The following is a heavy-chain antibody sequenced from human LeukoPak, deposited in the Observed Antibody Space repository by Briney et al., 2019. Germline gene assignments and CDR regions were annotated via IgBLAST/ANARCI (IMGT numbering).Heavy chain of an antibody. V-gene: IGHV3-21*01. D-gene: IGHD3-22*01. Sequence: GGSLRLSCAASGFTFSSYAMSWVRQAPGKGLEWISSISSSSSYIFNADSVRGRFTISRDNAKNSLFLQMNTLRAEDTAVYYCARDVVGCYDSSGYYLSAFDIWGQGTMVTVSS. CDR3: ARDVVGCYDSSGYYLSAFDI. J-gene: IGHJ3*02. CDR2: ISSSSSYI. CDR1: GFTFSSYA.